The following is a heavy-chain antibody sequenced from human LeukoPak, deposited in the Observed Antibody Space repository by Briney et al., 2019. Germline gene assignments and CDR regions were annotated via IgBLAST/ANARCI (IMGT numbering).Heavy chain of an antibody. D-gene: IGHD2-2*01. CDR3: ARTVVVVPAAKYYYYYYMDV. Sequence: SETLSPTCAVYGGSFSGYYWSWIRQPPGKGLEWIGEINHSGSTNYNPSLKSRVTISVDTSKNQFSLKLSSVTAADTAVYYCARTVVVVPAAKYYYYYYMDVWGKGTTVTVSS. J-gene: IGHJ6*03. V-gene: IGHV4-34*01. CDR2: INHSGST. CDR1: GGSFSGYY.